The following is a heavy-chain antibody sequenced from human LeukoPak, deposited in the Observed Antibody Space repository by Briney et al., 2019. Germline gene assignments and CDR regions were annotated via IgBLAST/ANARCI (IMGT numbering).Heavy chain of an antibody. D-gene: IGHD2-21*02. Sequence: SQTLSLTCAISGDSVSSNNAVWNWIRHSPSRGLEWLGGTYYRSKWYADYAVSVKSRITINPATSTNPFSLQLSSVTPEDTAVYYCARGLQLTFDYWGQGALVTVSS. CDR3: ARGLQLTFDY. J-gene: IGHJ4*02. V-gene: IGHV6-1*01. CDR2: TYYRSKWYA. CDR1: GDSVSSNNAV.